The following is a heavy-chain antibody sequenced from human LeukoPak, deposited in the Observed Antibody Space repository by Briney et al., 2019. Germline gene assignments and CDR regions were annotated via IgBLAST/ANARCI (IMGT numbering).Heavy chain of an antibody. V-gene: IGHV3-23*01. CDR1: GFAFSKYA. D-gene: IGHD3-9*01. J-gene: IGHJ4*02. CDR2: ISGNGDT. Sequence: TGGSLRLSCAASGFAFSKYAMNWVRQAPGKGLEWVSVISGNGDTYYADSVRGRFTIARDDSKNTLYLQMNSLRAEDTAVYYCAKVGLTGYPYYFDYWGQGTLVTVSS. CDR3: AKVGLTGYPYYFDY.